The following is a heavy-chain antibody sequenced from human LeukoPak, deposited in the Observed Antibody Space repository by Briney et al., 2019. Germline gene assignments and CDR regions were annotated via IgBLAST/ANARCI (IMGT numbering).Heavy chain of an antibody. D-gene: IGHD1-26*01. Sequence: PGGSLRLSCAASGFTVTTLAMTWVRQAPGKGLEWVSVIGESDGRTYYADSVKGRFTISRDESKNTLYLQMHSLRAEDTAVYYCAKGPTDSCWEKLHDWGQGTLVTVSS. CDR3: AKGPTDSCWEKLHD. CDR2: IGESDGRT. J-gene: IGHJ4*02. CDR1: GFTVTTLA. V-gene: IGHV3-23*01.